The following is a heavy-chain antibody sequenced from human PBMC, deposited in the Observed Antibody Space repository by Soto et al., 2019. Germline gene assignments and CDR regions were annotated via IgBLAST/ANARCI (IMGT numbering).Heavy chain of an antibody. CDR2: IKPGTSDI. D-gene: IGHD3-16*01. V-gene: IGHV5-51*01. CDR1: GYKLGSAW. J-gene: IGHJ4*02. CDR3: ARQISFVCDS. Sequence: GESLKISCEGAGYKLGSAWIGWLRRKPGKGLEWMGIIKPGTSDIRYSPSFRGQVTISADEAANTAFLQWSSLKTSDTAIYYCARQISFVCDSWGQGTLVTVSS.